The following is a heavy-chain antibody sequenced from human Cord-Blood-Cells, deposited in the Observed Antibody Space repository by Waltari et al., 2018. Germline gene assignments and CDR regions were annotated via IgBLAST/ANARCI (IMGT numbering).Heavy chain of an antibody. V-gene: IGHV4-59*01. D-gene: IGHD7-27*01. J-gene: IGHJ2*01. CDR2: IYYSGST. CDR3: ARVRRGLGIVRGWYFDL. CDR1: GGSISSYY. Sequence: QVQLQESGPGLVKPSETLSLTCTVSGGSISSYYWSWIRQPPGKGLEWIGYIYYSGSTNCNPSLKSRVTISVDTSKNQFSLKLSSVTAADTAVYYCARVRRGLGIVRGWYFDLWGRGTLVTVSS.